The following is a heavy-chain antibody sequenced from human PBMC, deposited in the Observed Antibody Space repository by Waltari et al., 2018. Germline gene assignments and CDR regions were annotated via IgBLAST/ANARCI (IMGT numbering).Heavy chain of an antibody. Sequence: QVQLVQSGAEVQKPGASVKLSCKVAGYNLHELSMHWVRQAPGKGLEWMGGFDPEDGETIYAQKFQGRVTMTEDTSTDTAYMELSSVRSEDTAVYYCATDRSAMGAADAFDIWGQGTMVTVSS. CDR2: FDPEDGET. V-gene: IGHV1-24*01. CDR1: GYNLHELS. D-gene: IGHD2-2*01. J-gene: IGHJ3*02. CDR3: ATDRSAMGAADAFDI.